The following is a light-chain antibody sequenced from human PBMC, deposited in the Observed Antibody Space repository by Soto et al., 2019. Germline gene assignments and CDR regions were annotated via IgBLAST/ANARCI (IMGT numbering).Light chain of an antibody. V-gene: IGKV1-5*01. CDR1: QSVSTW. J-gene: IGKJ1*01. CDR2: DAS. CDR3: QQYNSYSAWT. Sequence: DIQMTQSPSTLSASIGDRVTITCRASQSVSTWLAWYQQKPGKAPKLLIYDASSLQSGVPSRFSGSGSGTGFTLTISSLHPDDFATYYCQQYNSYSAWTFGQGTKVEIK.